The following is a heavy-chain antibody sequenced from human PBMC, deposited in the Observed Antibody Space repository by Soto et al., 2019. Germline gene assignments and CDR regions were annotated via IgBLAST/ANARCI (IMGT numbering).Heavy chain of an antibody. CDR3: VRDRAEDCGGAPCYGPLLL. CDR1: GFTFTTFA. D-gene: IGHD2-2*01. Sequence: QVQLVDSGGGVVQPGKSLRLSCVASGFTFTTFAMHWVRQAPGKGLEWVAAFSANGYNQFYGHSVKGRFTISRDDSRNTVNLQLKSVRLDDTAVYYCVRDRAEDCGGAPCYGPLLLWGQGTLFTVSS. V-gene: IGHV3-30*04. J-gene: IGHJ1*01. CDR2: FSANGYNQ.